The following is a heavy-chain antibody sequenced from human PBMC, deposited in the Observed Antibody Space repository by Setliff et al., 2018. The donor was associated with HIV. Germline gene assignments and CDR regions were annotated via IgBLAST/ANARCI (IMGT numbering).Heavy chain of an antibody. D-gene: IGHD3-10*01. Sequence: ASVKVSCKASGYIFTSYDVNWVRQAPGQGLEWMGWMDPNNGHTTYAQNFQGRVTITRDTSVGTAYMELSSLRSEDTAVYYCARALRGFHGSGTQFYYYWDVWGKGTTVTVSS. V-gene: IGHV1-8*03. J-gene: IGHJ6*03. CDR3: ARALRGFHGSGTQFYYYWDV. CDR2: MDPNNGHT. CDR1: GYIFTSYD.